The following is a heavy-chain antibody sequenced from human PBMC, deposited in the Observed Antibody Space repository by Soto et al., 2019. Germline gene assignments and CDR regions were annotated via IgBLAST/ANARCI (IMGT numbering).Heavy chain of an antibody. CDR1: GFTFSSYW. D-gene: IGHD3-16*01. J-gene: IGHJ3*02. Sequence: SLRLSCAASGFTFSSYWMSWVRQAPGKGLEWVANIKQDGSEKYYVDSVKGRFTISRDNAKNSLYLQMNSLRAEDTAVYYCAREGFDYDYIWGTRNAFDIWGQGTMVTGSS. CDR3: AREGFDYDYIWGTRNAFDI. CDR2: IKQDGSEK. V-gene: IGHV3-7*01.